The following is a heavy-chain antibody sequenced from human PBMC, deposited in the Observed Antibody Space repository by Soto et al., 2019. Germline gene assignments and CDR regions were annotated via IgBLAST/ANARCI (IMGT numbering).Heavy chain of an antibody. Sequence: ASVKVSCKASGYRFTSYYMHWVRQAPGQGLEWMGIINPNSGITNYAQNFQGRVTMTRDTSTSTVYMELSSLRSEDTAVYYCAIEFLFSGSYYLNYYYYYGMDVWGQGTTVTVSS. J-gene: IGHJ6*02. D-gene: IGHD3-10*02. CDR3: AIEFLFSGSYYLNYYYYYGMDV. CDR1: GYRFTSYY. V-gene: IGHV1-46*01. CDR2: INPNSGIT.